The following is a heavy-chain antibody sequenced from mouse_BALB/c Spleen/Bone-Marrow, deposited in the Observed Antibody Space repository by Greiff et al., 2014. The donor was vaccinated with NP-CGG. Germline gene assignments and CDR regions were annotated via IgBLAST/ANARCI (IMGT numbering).Heavy chain of an antibody. D-gene: IGHD2-4*01. Sequence: VQLQESGPELVKPGASVTISCKASGYAFSSSWMNWVKQRPGQGLEWIGRIYPGDGNTNYNGKFKGKATLTADKSSTTAYMQLSSLTSVDSAVYFCALYDYDGLSWFAYWGQGTLVTVSA. CDR3: ALYDYDGLSWFAY. CDR1: GYAFSSSW. CDR2: IYPGDGNT. J-gene: IGHJ3*01. V-gene: IGHV1-82*01.